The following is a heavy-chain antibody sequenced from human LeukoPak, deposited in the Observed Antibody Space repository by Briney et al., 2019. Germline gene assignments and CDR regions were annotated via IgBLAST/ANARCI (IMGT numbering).Heavy chain of an antibody. Sequence: GGSLRLSCAASGFTFSRSAMTWVRQTPGKGLDWVSSISSSGNTYYADSVKGRFTISRDNSKNMLYLQMNSLRAEDTAVYYCVKGRISEDGLDFWGQGTVVTVSS. CDR2: ISSSGNT. CDR1: GFTFSRSA. J-gene: IGHJ4*02. CDR3: VKGRISEDGLDF. D-gene: IGHD6-13*01. V-gene: IGHV3-23*01.